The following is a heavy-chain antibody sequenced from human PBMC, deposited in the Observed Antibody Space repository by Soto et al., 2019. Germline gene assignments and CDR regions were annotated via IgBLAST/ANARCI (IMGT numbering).Heavy chain of an antibody. CDR3: TRDDRDGYDQNDAFDI. J-gene: IGHJ3*02. CDR2: IRSKAYGGTT. V-gene: IGHV3-49*03. CDR1: GFTFGDYA. D-gene: IGHD5-12*01. Sequence: GGSLRLSCTASGFTFGDYAMSWFRQAPGKGLEWVGFIRSKAYGGTTEYAASVKGRFTISRDDSKSIAYLQMNSLKTEDTAVYYCTRDDRDGYDQNDAFDIWGQGTMVTVSS.